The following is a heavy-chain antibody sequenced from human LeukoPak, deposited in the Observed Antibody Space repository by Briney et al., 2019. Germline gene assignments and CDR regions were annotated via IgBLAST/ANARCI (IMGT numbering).Heavy chain of an antibody. V-gene: IGHV3-11*04. D-gene: IGHD3-16*02. J-gene: IGHJ4*02. CDR1: GFTFSDYY. CDR2: IGSSNTV. CDR3: ARGSFLITFGGLIV. Sequence: GGSLRLSCAASGFTFSDYYMSWIRQAPGKGLEWLSYIGSSNTVYSADSVKGRFTISRDNAKNSLYLQMNSLRAEDTAVYYCARGSFLITFGGLIVWGQGTLVTVSS.